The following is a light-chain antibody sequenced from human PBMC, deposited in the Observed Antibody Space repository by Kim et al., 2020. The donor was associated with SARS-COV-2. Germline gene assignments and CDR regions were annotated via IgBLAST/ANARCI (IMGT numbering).Light chain of an antibody. J-gene: IGLJ2*01. CDR2: GRN. CDR1: SLRSYY. CDR3: QSRDSGGNVL. Sequence: SELTQDPAVSVALGQTVRITCQGDSLRSYYATWYQQKPRQAPVLVIYGRNNRPSGSPDRFSGSASGNTASLTISGAQAEDEAEFYCQSRDSGGNVLFGGGTQLTVL. V-gene: IGLV3-19*01.